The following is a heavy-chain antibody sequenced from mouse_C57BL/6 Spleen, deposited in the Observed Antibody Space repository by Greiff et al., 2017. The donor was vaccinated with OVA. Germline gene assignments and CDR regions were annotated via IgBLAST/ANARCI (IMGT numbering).Heavy chain of an antibody. V-gene: IGHV1-19*01. CDR1: GYTFTDYY. CDR3: ARSIYYPSMDY. D-gene: IGHD1-1*01. CDR2: INPYNGGT. J-gene: IGHJ4*01. Sequence: VQLQQSGPVLVKPGASVKMSCKASGYTFTDYYMNWVKQSHRKSLEWIGVINPYNGGTSYNQKFKGKATLTVDKSSSTAYMELNSLTSEDSAVYYCARSIYYPSMDYWGQGTSVTVSS.